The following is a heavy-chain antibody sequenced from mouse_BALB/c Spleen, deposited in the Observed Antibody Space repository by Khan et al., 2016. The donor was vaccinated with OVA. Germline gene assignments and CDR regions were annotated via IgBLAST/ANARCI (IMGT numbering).Heavy chain of an antibody. V-gene: IGHV3-2*02. CDR2: ISYSGRT. CDR3: ARSVTITSVVATDFDY. J-gene: IGHJ2*01. Sequence: EVQLQESGPGPVNPSQSLSLTCTVTGYSITSDYAWNWIRQFPGNKLEWMGYISYSGRTSYKPSLKSRISITRDTSKNQFFLPLNSVTTEDTATYFCARSVTITSVVATDFDYWGQGTTLTVSS. D-gene: IGHD1-1*01. CDR1: GYSITSDYA.